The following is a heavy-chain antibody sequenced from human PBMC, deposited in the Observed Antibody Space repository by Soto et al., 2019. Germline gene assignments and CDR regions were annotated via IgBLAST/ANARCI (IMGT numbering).Heavy chain of an antibody. D-gene: IGHD3-16*01. J-gene: IGHJ3*02. CDR2: IYHSGST. V-gene: IGHV4-4*02. CDR3: ARDRNYDYVWGTHGDVFDI. Sequence: SETLSLTCAVSGGSISSSNWWSWVRQPPGKGLEWIGEIYHSGSTNYNPSLKSRVTISVDKSKNQFSLKLSSVTAADTAAYYCARDRNYDYVWGTHGDVFDIWGKGTMVTVSS. CDR1: GGSISSSNW.